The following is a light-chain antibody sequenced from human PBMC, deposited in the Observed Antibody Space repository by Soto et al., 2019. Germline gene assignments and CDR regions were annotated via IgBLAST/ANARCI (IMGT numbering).Light chain of an antibody. V-gene: IGLV1-47*02. Sequence: QSVLTQPPSASGTPGQRVTISCSGSSSNIGSNYVYWYQQLPGTAPKLLIYSNNQRPSGVPDRFSGSKSGTSASLAISGLRSEDEADYYCAAWDDSLNGHVVFGGGTKLTVL. J-gene: IGLJ2*01. CDR1: SSNIGSNY. CDR3: AAWDDSLNGHVV. CDR2: SNN.